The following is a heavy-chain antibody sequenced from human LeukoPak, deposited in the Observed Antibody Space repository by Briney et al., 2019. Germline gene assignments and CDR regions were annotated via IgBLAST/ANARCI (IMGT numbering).Heavy chain of an antibody. CDR2: INSDGSST. Sequence: GGSLRLSCAASGFTFSSYWMHWVRQAPGKGPVWVSRINSDGSSTSYADSVRGRFTISRDNAKNTLYLQMNSLRAEDTAVYYCARDSGSYAFDIWGQGTMVTVSS. CDR1: GFTFSSYW. J-gene: IGHJ3*02. V-gene: IGHV3-74*01. D-gene: IGHD2-15*01. CDR3: ARDSGSYAFDI.